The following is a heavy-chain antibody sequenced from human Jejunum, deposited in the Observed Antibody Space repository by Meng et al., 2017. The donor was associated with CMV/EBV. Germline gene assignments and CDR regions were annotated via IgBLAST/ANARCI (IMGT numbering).Heavy chain of an antibody. Sequence: QVQLVESGGGVVQPGGSLRLSCVTFGISFSNSGMHWVRQAPGKGLEWVVFIRNDGSEIYYVDSVKGRFTISRDNSKNTVYLQMNSLRVEDTGVYYCVKDKGRTALDYWGQGSLVTVSS. V-gene: IGHV3-30*02. D-gene: IGHD3-10*01. CDR3: VKDKGRTALDY. CDR1: GISFSNSG. CDR2: IRNDGSEI. J-gene: IGHJ4*02.